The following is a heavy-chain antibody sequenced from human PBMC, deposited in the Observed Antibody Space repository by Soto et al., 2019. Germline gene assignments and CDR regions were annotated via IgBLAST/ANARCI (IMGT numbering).Heavy chain of an antibody. Sequence: QIQLVQSGGEVKKPGASVKVSCKASGYTFLHYGISWVRQAPGQGLQWVGWISAYNGDRNYAQNFQDRLTLTTDPSTSTAFLELRSLTSDDTAVYFCARDARTLRIYDPFDLWGQGTMVTVSS. CDR3: ARDARTLRIYDPFDL. CDR1: GYTFLHYG. CDR2: ISAYNGDR. J-gene: IGHJ3*01. V-gene: IGHV1-18*01.